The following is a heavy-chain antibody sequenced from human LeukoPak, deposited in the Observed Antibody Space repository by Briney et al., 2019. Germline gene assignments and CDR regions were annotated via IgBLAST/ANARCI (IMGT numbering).Heavy chain of an antibody. CDR1: GGSFSGYY. CDR3: ARARGYSYGPDAFDI. CDR2: INHSGST. Sequence: SETLSLTCAVYGGSFSGYYWSWIRQPPGKGLEWIGEINHSGSTNYNPSLKSRVTISVDTPKNQFSLKLSSVTAADTAVYYCARARGYSYGPDAFDIWGQGTMVTVPS. J-gene: IGHJ3*02. D-gene: IGHD5-18*01. V-gene: IGHV4-34*01.